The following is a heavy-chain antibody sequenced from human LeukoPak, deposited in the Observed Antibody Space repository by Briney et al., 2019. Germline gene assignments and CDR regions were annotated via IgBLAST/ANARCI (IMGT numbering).Heavy chain of an antibody. V-gene: IGHV3-53*04. CDR2: IYSGGST. Sequence: PGRSLRLSCAASGFTVSSNYMSWVRQAPGKGLEWVSVIYSGGSTYYADSVKGRFTISRHNSKNTLYLQMNSLRAEDTAVCYCARETLRSCCGMDVWGQGTTVTVSS. D-gene: IGHD4-17*01. J-gene: IGHJ6*02. CDR3: ARETLRSCCGMDV. CDR1: GFTVSSNY.